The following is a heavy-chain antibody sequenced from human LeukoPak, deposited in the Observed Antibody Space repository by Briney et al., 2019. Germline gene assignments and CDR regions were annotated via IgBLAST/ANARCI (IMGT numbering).Heavy chain of an antibody. J-gene: IGHJ5*02. CDR3: ARFRIAAAGTVIWFDP. CDR1: GGSFSGYY. D-gene: IGHD6-13*01. V-gene: IGHV4-34*01. CDR2: INHSGST. Sequence: SETLSLTCAVYGGSFSGYYWSWIRQPPGKGLEWIGEINHSGSTNYNPSLKSRVTISVDTSKNQFSLKLSSVTAADTAVYYCARFRIAAAGTVIWFDPWGQGTLVTVSS.